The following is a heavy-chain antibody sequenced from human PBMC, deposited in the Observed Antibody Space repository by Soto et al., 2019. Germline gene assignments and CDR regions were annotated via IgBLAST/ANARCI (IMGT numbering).Heavy chain of an antibody. CDR1: GFTFSSYE. Sequence: EVQLVESGGGLVQPGGSLRLSCAASGFTFSSYEMNWVRQAPGKGLEWVSYISSSGSTIYYADSVKGRFTISRDNAKNSLYQQMNSLRAEDTAVYYCARIPYYYGMDVWGQGTTVTVSS. CDR3: ARIPYYYGMDV. CDR2: ISSSGSTI. V-gene: IGHV3-48*03. J-gene: IGHJ6*02.